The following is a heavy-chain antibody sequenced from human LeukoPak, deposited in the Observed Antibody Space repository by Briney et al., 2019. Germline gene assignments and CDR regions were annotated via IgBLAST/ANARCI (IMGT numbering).Heavy chain of an antibody. J-gene: IGHJ3*02. CDR3: AKEQRAAYYDSSGYYGLDAFDI. D-gene: IGHD3-22*01. CDR1: GGSIRSHY. V-gene: IGHV4-59*11. Sequence: PSETLSLTCTVSGGSIRSHYWSWIRQPPGKGLEWIGYIYYSGSTNYNPSLKSRVTISVDTSKNQFSLKLSSVTAADTAVYYCAKEQRAAYYDSSGYYGLDAFDIWGQGTMVTVSS. CDR2: IYYSGST.